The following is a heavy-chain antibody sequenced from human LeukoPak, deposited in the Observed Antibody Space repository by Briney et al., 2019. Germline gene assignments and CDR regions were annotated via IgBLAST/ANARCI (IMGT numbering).Heavy chain of an antibody. Sequence: ASVKVSCKASGYTFTSYDINCVRQATGRGLEWMGWMNPNSGNTGYAQKFQGRVTMTRNTSISTAYMELSSLRSEDTAVYYCARVGGSCTYYYYYGMDVWGQGTTVTVSS. CDR2: MNPNSGNT. V-gene: IGHV1-8*01. D-gene: IGHD2-15*01. CDR3: ARVGGSCTYYYYYGMDV. J-gene: IGHJ6*02. CDR1: GYTFTSYD.